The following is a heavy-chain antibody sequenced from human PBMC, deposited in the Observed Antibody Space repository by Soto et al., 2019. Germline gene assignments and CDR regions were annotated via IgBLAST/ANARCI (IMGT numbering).Heavy chain of an antibody. V-gene: IGHV5-51*01. Sequence: PGESLKISCQGSGYSFTTYWIAWVRQMPGKGLEWMGIIYPGDSDTRYSPSFQGQVTMSADKSISTAYLQWSSLKASDTAIYYCAIHNGTTTGMDVWGQGTTVAASS. J-gene: IGHJ6*02. CDR2: IYPGDSDT. D-gene: IGHD1-7*01. CDR3: AIHNGTTTGMDV. CDR1: GYSFTTYW.